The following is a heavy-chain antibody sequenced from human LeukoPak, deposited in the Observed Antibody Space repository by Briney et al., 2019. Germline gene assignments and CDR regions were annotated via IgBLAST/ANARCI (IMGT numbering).Heavy chain of an antibody. CDR1: GFSFRAYG. CDR3: ARDTDSGRLDY. CDR2: IKEDGSAK. Sequence: TGGSLRLSCEASGFSFRAYGMHWVRQAPGKVLEWVANIKEDGSAKEYVDSVKGRFTISRDNARNSVYLQMNSLRAEDTAVYYCARDTDSGRLDYWGQGTLVTVSS. V-gene: IGHV3-7*01. J-gene: IGHJ4*02. D-gene: IGHD6-19*01.